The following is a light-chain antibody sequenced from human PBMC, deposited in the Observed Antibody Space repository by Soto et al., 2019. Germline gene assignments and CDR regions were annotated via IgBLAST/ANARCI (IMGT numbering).Light chain of an antibody. Sequence: DIVMTQSPDSLAVSLGERATINCKSSQSVLYSSNNENYLAWYQQKPGQAPKLLISWASTRESGVPDRFSGGGSGTEFTLTISSLQADDVAVYYCQQYVSSPLTFGGGTKVEIK. V-gene: IGKV4-1*01. CDR3: QQYVSSPLT. CDR2: WAS. J-gene: IGKJ4*01. CDR1: QSVLYSSNNENY.